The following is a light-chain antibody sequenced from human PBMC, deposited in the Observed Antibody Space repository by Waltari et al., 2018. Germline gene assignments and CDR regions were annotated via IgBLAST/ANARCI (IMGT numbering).Light chain of an antibody. CDR2: DVS. CDR1: SSDVGNYNY. J-gene: IGLJ3*02. CDR3: CSYAGSYTYWV. Sequence: QSALTQPRSVSGSPGQSVTISCTGTSSDVGNYNYVSWYQQHPGKAPKLMIYDVSKRPSGVPDRFSGSKSGNTASLTISGLQAEDESDYYFCSYAGSYTYWVFGGGTKVTVL. V-gene: IGLV2-11*01.